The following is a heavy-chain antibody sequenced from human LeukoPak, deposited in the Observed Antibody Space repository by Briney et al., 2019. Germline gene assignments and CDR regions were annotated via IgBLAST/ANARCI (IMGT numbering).Heavy chain of an antibody. J-gene: IGHJ4*02. CDR2: ITGSGALT. CDR1: GLTFNNYA. CDR3: AKDRVDGSGSQFDS. Sequence: GGSLRLSCAVSGLTFNNYAMTWVRQAPGKGLEWVSSITGSGALTYYADSVKGRFTISKDNAMDTLFLQMNSLRADDTAVYCCAKDRVDGSGSQFDSWGQGSLVTVSS. D-gene: IGHD3-10*01. V-gene: IGHV3-23*01.